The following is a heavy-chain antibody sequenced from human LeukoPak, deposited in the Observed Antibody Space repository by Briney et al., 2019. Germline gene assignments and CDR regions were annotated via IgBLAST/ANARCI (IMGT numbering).Heavy chain of an antibody. D-gene: IGHD3-22*01. V-gene: IGHV3-23*01. J-gene: IGHJ4*02. CDR3: AKDGGSGYYYFDY. CDR2: ISGSGGST. CDR1: GFTFSSYA. Sequence: QPGGSLRLSCAASGFTFSSYAMSGVRQAPGKGLEWVSAISGSGGSTYYADSVKGRFPISRDNSKNTLYVQMNSLRAEDTAVYYCAKDGGSGYYYFDYWGQGTLVTVSS.